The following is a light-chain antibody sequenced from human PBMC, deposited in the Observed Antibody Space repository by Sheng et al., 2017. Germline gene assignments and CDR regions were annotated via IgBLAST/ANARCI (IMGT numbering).Light chain of an antibody. Sequence: EIVLTQSPGTLSLSPGEGATLSCRASQTVSSNYLTWYQQKPGQAPRLLIYGASSRATGIPDRFSGSGSGTDFTLTISSLEPEDFAVYYCQQYGSPPPTFGGGTKVEIK. CDR3: QQYGSPPPT. CDR1: QTVSSNY. J-gene: IGKJ4*01. CDR2: GAS. V-gene: IGKV3-20*01.